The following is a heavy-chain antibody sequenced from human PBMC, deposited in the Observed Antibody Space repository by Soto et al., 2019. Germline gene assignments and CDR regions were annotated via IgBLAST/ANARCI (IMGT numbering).Heavy chain of an antibody. J-gene: IGHJ4*02. CDR3: AKKRGPRSSFDY. Sequence: VQLLESGGDLVQPGGSLRLSCAASGFTFSTFDMSWVRQAPGKGLEWVSTVSASGRSTFYADSVKGRFTISRDNSKNTLFLQVNSLRAEDTAVYYCAKKRGPRSSFDYWGQGTLVTVSS. V-gene: IGHV3-23*01. CDR2: VSASGRST. CDR1: GFTFSTFD.